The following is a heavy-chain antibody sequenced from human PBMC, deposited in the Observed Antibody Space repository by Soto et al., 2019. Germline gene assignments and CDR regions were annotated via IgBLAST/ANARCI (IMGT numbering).Heavy chain of an antibody. Sequence: QLQLQESGPGLVKPSETLSLTCTVSGGSISSSSYYWGWIRQPPGKGLEWIGSIYYSGSTYYNPSLKSRVTISVQPLKHPFSLNLSSVTAADTALDSCVTNWYFDLWGRGTLVTVSS. CDR1: GGSISSSSYY. V-gene: IGHV4-39*01. J-gene: IGHJ2*01. CDR2: IYYSGST. CDR3: VTNWYFDL.